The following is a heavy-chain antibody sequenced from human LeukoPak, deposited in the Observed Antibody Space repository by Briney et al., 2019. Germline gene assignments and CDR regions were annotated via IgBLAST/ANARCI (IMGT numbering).Heavy chain of an antibody. V-gene: IGHV4-59*08. D-gene: IGHD2-2*03. CDR3: ANYLRGYCSSTSCSAGGMDV. J-gene: IGHJ6*02. CDR1: GGSISGWY. Sequence: SETLSLTCTVSGGSISGWYWSWIRQPPGKGLEWIGNIYGNGSTNYNPSLKSRVTISVDTSKNQFSLKLSSVTAADTAVYYCANYLRGYCSSTSCSAGGMDVWGQGTTVTVSS. CDR2: IYGNGST.